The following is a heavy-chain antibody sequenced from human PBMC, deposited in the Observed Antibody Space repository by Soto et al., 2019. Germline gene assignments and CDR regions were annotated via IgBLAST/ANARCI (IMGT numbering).Heavy chain of an antibody. Sequence: SETLSLTCAVSCGSISSSNWWSLVRQPPGKGLEWIGEIYHSGSTNYNPSLKSRVTISVDKSKNQFSLKLSSVTAADTAVYYCESWSYYYFWSALSQKWFDPWGQGTLVTVSS. CDR1: CGSISSSNW. V-gene: IGHV4-4*02. CDR2: IYHSGST. J-gene: IGHJ5*02. D-gene: IGHD3-3*01. CDR3: ESWSYYYFWSALSQKWFDP.